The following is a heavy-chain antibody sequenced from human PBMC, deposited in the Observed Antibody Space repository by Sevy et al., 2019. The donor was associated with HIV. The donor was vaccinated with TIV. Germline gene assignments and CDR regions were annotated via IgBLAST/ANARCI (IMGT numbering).Heavy chain of an antibody. J-gene: IGHJ4*02. D-gene: IGHD6-6*01. CDR1: GYSLASYG. CDR3: ARAEYSSASGGFDY. V-gene: IGHV1-18*01. Sequence: ASVKVSCKASGYSLASYGITWVRQARGQGLEWMGWISDYNGNTNYAQKIQGRVTMTTDTSTNTAYMELRSLRSDDTAVYYCARAEYSSASGGFDYWGQGTLITVSS. CDR2: ISDYNGNT.